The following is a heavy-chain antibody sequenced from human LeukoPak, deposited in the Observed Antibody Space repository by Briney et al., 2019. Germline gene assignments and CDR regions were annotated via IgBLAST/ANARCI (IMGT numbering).Heavy chain of an antibody. D-gene: IGHD3-10*01. CDR2: IYSGGTT. CDR3: ARDKFRGYFDY. CDR1: EFTVSTNY. Sequence: GGSLRLSCAASEFTVSTNYMNWVRQAPGKGLEWVSAIYSGGTTYYADSVKGRFTISRKTSKNKLYLQMNSLRAEDTAVYYCARDKFRGYFDYWGQGTLVTVSS. J-gene: IGHJ4*02. V-gene: IGHV3-66*01.